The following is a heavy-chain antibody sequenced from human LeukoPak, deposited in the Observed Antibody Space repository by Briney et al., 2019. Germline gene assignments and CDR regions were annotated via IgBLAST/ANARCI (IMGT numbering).Heavy chain of an antibody. CDR3: ARRAIVGYCSSTSCSYYFDY. CDR2: IYPGDSDT. D-gene: IGHD2-2*01. Sequence: GESLKISCKGSGYSFTSYWIGWVRQMPGKGLEWMGIIYPGDSDTRYSPSFQGQVTISADKSISTAYLQWSSLKASDTTMYYCARRAIVGYCSSTSCSYYFDYWGQGTPVTVSS. V-gene: IGHV5-51*01. CDR1: GYSFTSYW. J-gene: IGHJ4*02.